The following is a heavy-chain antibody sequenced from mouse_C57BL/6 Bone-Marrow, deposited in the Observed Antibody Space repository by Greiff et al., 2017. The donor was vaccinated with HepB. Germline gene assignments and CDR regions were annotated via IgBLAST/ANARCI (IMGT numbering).Heavy chain of an antibody. CDR1: GYAFSSSW. D-gene: IGHD2-2*01. CDR2: IYPGDGDT. V-gene: IGHV1-82*01. J-gene: IGHJ4*01. Sequence: QVQLKESGPELVKPGASVKISCKASGYAFSSSWMNWVKQRPGKGLEWIGRIYPGDGDTNYNGKFKGKATRTADKSSSTAYMQLSSLTSEDSAVYFCAYGHDGGAMDYWGQGTSVTVSS. CDR3: AYGHDGGAMDY.